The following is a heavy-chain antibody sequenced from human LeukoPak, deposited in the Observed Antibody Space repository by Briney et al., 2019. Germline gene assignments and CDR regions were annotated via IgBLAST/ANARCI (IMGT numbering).Heavy chain of an antibody. J-gene: IGHJ3*02. V-gene: IGHV4-39*07. Sequence: SETLSLTCTVSSGSISTSNYYWGWVRQPPGKALEWIGNIFYSGRTYYSPSLKSRVTISLDTSRNQFSLKLNSVTAADTAVYYCARSSYYYAADAFDIWGQGTMVTVSS. CDR2: IFYSGRT. CDR3: ARSSYYYAADAFDI. D-gene: IGHD3-10*01. CDR1: SGSISTSNYY.